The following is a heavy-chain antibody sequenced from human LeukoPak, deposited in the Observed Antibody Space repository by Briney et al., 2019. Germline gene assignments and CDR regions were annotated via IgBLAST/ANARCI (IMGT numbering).Heavy chain of an antibody. CDR2: IYTSGST. J-gene: IGHJ5*02. CDR1: GGSISSYY. Sequence: PSETLSLTCTVSGGSISSYYWSWIRQPAGKGLEWIGRIYTSGSTNYNPSLKSRVTMSVDTSKNQFSMKLSSVTAADTAVYYCARLVVAATSINWFDPWGQGTLVTVSS. CDR3: ARLVVAATSINWFDP. V-gene: IGHV4-4*07. D-gene: IGHD2-15*01.